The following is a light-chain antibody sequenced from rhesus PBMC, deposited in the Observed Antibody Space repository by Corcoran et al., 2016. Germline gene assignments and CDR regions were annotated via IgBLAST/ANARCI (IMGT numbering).Light chain of an antibody. CDR1: QGINHY. Sequence: DIQMTQSPSSLSASVGDRVTITCRASQGINHYLSWYQQKPGKAPTPLIYYASSLETGVPSRFSGRGSGTDYTLTISSLQPEDIATYYCQQYNNSPYSFGQGTKVEIK. CDR2: YAS. J-gene: IGKJ2*01. V-gene: IGKV1-66*01. CDR3: QQYNNSPYS.